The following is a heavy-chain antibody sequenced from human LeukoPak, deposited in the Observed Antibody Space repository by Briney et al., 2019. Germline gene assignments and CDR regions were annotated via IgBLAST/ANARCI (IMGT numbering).Heavy chain of an antibody. V-gene: IGHV1-2*02. D-gene: IGHD2-2*01. CDR3: ARVRVVPTRNWFDP. J-gene: IGHJ5*02. CDR2: INPNSGGT. CDR1: GYTFTGYY. Sequence: ASVKVSCKASGYTFTGYYMHWVRQAPGQGLEWMGWINPNSGGTNYAQKFQGRDTMTRDTSISTAYMELSRLRSDDTAVYYCARVRVVPTRNWFDPWGQGTLVTVSS.